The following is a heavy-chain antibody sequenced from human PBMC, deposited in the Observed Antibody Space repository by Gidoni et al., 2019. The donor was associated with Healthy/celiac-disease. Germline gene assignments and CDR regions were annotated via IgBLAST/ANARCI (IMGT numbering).Heavy chain of an antibody. Sequence: EVQLVASGGGLVKPGGSLSLSCAASRFTFSSYSMNWVRQAPGKGLEWVSSISSSSSYIYYADSVKGRFTISRDNAKNSLYLQMNSLRAEDTAVYYCTYGSGSFSGPIDYWGQGTLVTVSS. CDR2: ISSSSSYI. D-gene: IGHD3-10*01. CDR1: RFTFSSYS. V-gene: IGHV3-21*01. J-gene: IGHJ4*02. CDR3: TYGSGSFSGPIDY.